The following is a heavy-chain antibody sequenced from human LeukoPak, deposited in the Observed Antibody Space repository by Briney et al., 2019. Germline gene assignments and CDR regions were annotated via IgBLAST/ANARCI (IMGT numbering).Heavy chain of an antibody. D-gene: IGHD3-10*01. J-gene: IGHJ5*02. Sequence: SETLSLTCTVSGGSISSSSYYWGWIRQPPGKGLEWIGSIYYSGSTYYNPSLKSRVTISVDTSKNQFSLKLSSVTAADTAVYYCAGHQSSPGWGAYDPWGQGTLVTVSS. CDR1: GGSISSSSYY. CDR3: AGHQSSPGWGAYDP. CDR2: IYYSGST. V-gene: IGHV4-39*01.